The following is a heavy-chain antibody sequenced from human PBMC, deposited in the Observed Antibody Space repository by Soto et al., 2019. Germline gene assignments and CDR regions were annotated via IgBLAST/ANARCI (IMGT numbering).Heavy chain of an antibody. CDR3: ASLVRQHLPPLGP. V-gene: IGHV3-11*06. CDR2: ITSSSVQT. CDR1: GFNFSDSY. J-gene: IGHJ5*02. Sequence: QVHVVESGGGLVKPGGSLRLSCTASGFNFSDSYMTWIRQVPGKGLEWLSFITSSSVQTRYADSVKGRFTISRDNARNSLYLQMNSLRPEDTAVYYCASLVRQHLPPLGPWGQVTLVIVSS. D-gene: IGHD6-13*01.